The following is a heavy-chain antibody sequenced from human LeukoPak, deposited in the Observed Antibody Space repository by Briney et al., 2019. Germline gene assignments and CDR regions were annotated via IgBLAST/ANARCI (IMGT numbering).Heavy chain of an antibody. D-gene: IGHD5-24*01. CDR2: ITVDDVT. Sequence: GGSLRLSCAASGFTFSSYAMSWVRQAPGKGLEWISTITVDDVTYYAASVKGRFTISRYNSRNTLSLQMTSLRAEDSAVYYCATARWQWTRKYFDFWGEGSVVTVSS. V-gene: IGHV3-23*01. J-gene: IGHJ4*02. CDR1: GFTFSSYA. CDR3: ATARWQWTRKYFDF.